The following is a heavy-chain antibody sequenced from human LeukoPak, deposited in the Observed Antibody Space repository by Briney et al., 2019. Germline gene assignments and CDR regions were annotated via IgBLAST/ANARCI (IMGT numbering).Heavy chain of an antibody. CDR3: ARDGSGAMDYYYYYMHV. J-gene: IGHJ6*03. CDR1: GFTFSSYV. Sequence: PGGSLRLSCAASGFTFSSYVMHRVRQAPGKGLEWVAVISYDGSNKYYADSVKGRFTISRDNSKNTLYLQMNSLRAEDTAVYYCARDGSGAMDYYYYYMHVWGKGTTVTLSS. D-gene: IGHD2-2*01. V-gene: IGHV3-30*01. CDR2: ISYDGSNK.